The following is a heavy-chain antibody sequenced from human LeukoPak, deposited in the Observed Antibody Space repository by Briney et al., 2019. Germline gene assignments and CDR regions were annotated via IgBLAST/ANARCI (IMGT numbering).Heavy chain of an antibody. Sequence: GGSLRLSCAASGFTFSSYSMNWVRQAPGKGLEWVSSISSSSSYIYYADSVKGRFTISRDNSKNTLYLQMNSLRAEDTAVYYCAKDLRPSSIVVVPAAKIGGMDVWGQGTTVTVSS. D-gene: IGHD2-2*01. CDR2: ISSSSSYI. J-gene: IGHJ6*02. CDR3: AKDLRPSSIVVVPAAKIGGMDV. V-gene: IGHV3-21*04. CDR1: GFTFSSYS.